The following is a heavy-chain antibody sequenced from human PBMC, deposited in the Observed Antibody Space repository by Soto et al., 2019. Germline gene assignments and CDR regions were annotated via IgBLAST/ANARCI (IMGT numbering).Heavy chain of an antibody. J-gene: IGHJ3*02. D-gene: IGHD1-26*01. CDR3: ARDDRPPLGVGAAHAFDI. Sequence: QVQLVQSGAEVKKPGSSVKVSCKASGGTFSSYAISWVRQAPGQGLEWMGGIIPIFGTANYAQKFQGRVTITADQSTSTAYMELSSLRSEDTAVYYCARDDRPPLGVGAAHAFDIWGQGTMVTVSS. CDR1: GGTFSSYA. V-gene: IGHV1-69*12. CDR2: IIPIFGTA.